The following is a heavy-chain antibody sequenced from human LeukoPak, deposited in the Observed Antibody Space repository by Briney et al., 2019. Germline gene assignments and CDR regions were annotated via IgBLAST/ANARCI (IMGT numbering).Heavy chain of an antibody. CDR3: AKDGGPQSGTDY. J-gene: IGHJ4*02. D-gene: IGHD6-13*01. V-gene: IGHV3-30*02. Sequence: PGGSLTLSCAASGFSFSSYGIHWFRQAPAKGLEWVAFIRYDGSNKYYADSVKGRFTISRDNSKNTLYLQMNSLRAEDTAVYYCAKDGGPQSGTDYWGQGTLVTVSS. CDR1: GFSFSSYG. CDR2: IRYDGSNK.